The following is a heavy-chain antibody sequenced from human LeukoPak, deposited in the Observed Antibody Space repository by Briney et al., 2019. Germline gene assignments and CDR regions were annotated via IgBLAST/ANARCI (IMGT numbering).Heavy chain of an antibody. D-gene: IGHD2-2*02. Sequence: SVKVSCKGSGGTFSKASISWVRQAPGQGLEWIGRTIPLVGVTHYGQKLQGRVTITADRSTGTAFMELNSLRSEDTAVYYCARVQAVGVPVAIDAYYDYGMDIWGQGTTVTVSS. V-gene: IGHV1-69*04. CDR3: ARVQAVGVPVAIDAYYDYGMDI. CDR1: GGTFSKAS. CDR2: TIPLVGVT. J-gene: IGHJ6*02.